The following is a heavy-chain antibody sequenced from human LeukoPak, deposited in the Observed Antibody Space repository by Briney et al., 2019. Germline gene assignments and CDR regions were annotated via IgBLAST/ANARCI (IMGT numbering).Heavy chain of an antibody. CDR3: ARDLGHYGSSSGSRFDY. D-gene: IGHD6-6*01. J-gene: IGHJ4*02. CDR1: GFTFTSYD. CDR2: IWHDGSNK. V-gene: IGHV3-33*01. Sequence: GGSLRLSCAASGFTFTSYDFHWVRQAPGKGLEWVAVIWHDGSNKYYADSVKGRFTISRDDSKNILYLQMNSLRAEDTAVYSCARDLGHYGSSSGSRFDYWGQGTLVTVSA.